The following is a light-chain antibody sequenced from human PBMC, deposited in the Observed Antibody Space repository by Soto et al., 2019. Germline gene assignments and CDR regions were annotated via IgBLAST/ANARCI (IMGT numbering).Light chain of an antibody. Sequence: DIQMTQSPSSLSAYVGDRVTITCRASQTISSHLNWYQQKPGKAPKLLIYAASSLQSGVPSSFSGSGYGTDVTLPISSLQPDDFATYYCQQSYNAPLTFGGGTKVDIK. CDR2: AAS. V-gene: IGKV1-39*01. J-gene: IGKJ4*01. CDR3: QQSYNAPLT. CDR1: QTISSH.